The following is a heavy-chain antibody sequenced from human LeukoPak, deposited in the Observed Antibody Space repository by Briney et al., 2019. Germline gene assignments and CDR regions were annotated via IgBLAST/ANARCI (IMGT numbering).Heavy chain of an antibody. J-gene: IGHJ3*02. CDR3: ARVGYSSGWYRGDAFDI. V-gene: IGHV3-7*01. Sequence: GGSLRLSCAASGFTFSSYWMSWVRQAPGKGVEWVANIKQDGSEKYYVDSVKGGFTISRDKAKNSLYLQMNSLRAEDTAVYYCARVGYSSGWYRGDAFDIWGQGTMVTVSS. CDR2: IKQDGSEK. D-gene: IGHD6-19*01. CDR1: GFTFSSYW.